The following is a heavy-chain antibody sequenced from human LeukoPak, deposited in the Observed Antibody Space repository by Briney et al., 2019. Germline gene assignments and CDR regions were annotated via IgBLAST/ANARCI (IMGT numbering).Heavy chain of an antibody. Sequence: PGGSLRLSCAASGFTVSSNYMSWVRQAPGKGLEWVSVIYSGGSTYYADSVKGRFTISRDSSKNTLYLQMNSLRAEDTAVYYCAREGSAITMVRGVIISKYYYYGMDVWGQGTTVTVSS. J-gene: IGHJ6*02. CDR3: AREGSAITMVRGVIISKYYYYGMDV. V-gene: IGHV3-53*01. CDR2: IYSGGST. CDR1: GFTVSSNY. D-gene: IGHD3-10*01.